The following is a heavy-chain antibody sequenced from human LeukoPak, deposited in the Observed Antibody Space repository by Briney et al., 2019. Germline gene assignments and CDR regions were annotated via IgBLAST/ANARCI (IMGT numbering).Heavy chain of an antibody. CDR3: TMDTAMVPTNY. CDR2: ISAYNGNT. V-gene: IGHV1-18*01. J-gene: IGHJ4*02. CDR1: GYTFTSYG. Sequence: ASVKVSCKASGYTFTSYGISWVRQAPGQGLEWMGWISAYNGNTNYAQKLQGRVTMTTDTSTSTAYMELRSLRSDDTAVYYCTMDTAMVPTNYWGQGTLVTVSS. D-gene: IGHD5-18*01.